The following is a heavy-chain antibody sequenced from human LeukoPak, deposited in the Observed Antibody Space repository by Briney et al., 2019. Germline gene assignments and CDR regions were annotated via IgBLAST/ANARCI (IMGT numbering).Heavy chain of an antibody. Sequence: SETLSLTCTVSGGSISSYYWSWIRQPPGKGLEWIGYIYYSGSTNYNPSLKSRVTISVDTSKNQFSLKLSSVTAADTAVYYCARARPRGWVTNPYFDYWGQGTLVTVSS. J-gene: IGHJ4*02. V-gene: IGHV4-59*12. D-gene: IGHD2-21*02. CDR2: IYYSGST. CDR1: GGSISSYY. CDR3: ARARPRGWVTNPYFDY.